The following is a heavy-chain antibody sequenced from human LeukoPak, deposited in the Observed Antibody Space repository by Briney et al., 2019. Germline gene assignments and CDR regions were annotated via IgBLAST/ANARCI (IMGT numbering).Heavy chain of an antibody. CDR1: GGTFSSYA. CDR3: ARDKEYYYGSGSYWFDY. J-gene: IGHJ4*02. Sequence: SVKVTCKASGGTFSSYAISWVRQAPGQGLEWMGRIIPILGIANYAQKFQGRVTITADKSTSTAYMELSSLRSEDTAVYYCARDKEYYYGSGSYWFDYWGQGTLVTVSS. D-gene: IGHD3-10*01. V-gene: IGHV1-69*04. CDR2: IIPILGIA.